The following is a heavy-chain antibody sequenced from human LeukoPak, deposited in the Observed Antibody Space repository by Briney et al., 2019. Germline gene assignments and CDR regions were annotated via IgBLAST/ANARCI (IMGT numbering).Heavy chain of an antibody. D-gene: IGHD6-13*01. CDR3: ARVKELTAAGAFDI. Sequence: AASVKVSCNASGGTFSSYAISWVRQAPGQGLEWMGGIIPIFGTANYAQKFQGRVTITADESTSTAYMELSSLRSEDTAVYYCARVKELTAAGAFDIWGQGTMVTVSS. V-gene: IGHV1-69*01. CDR1: GGTFSSYA. CDR2: IIPIFGTA. J-gene: IGHJ3*02.